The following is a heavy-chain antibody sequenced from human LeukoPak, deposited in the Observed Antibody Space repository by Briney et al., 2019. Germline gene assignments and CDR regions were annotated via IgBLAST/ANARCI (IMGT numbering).Heavy chain of an antibody. D-gene: IGHD1-26*01. V-gene: IGHV1-46*01. CDR2: INPSGGNT. J-gene: IGHJ5*02. CDR1: GYSFTSYY. Sequence: GASVKVSCKASGYSFTSYYMHWVRQAPGQGLEWMGVINPSGGNTNYAQKFQGRVTMTRDTSTSTVYMELSSLRSEDTAVYYCARDRIGSSAWFDPWGQGTLVTVSS. CDR3: ARDRIGSSAWFDP.